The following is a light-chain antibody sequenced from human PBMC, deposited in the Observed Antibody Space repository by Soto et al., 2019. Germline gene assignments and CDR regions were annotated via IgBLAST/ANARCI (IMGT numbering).Light chain of an antibody. CDR1: STDFVGYNR. J-gene: IGLJ1*01. Sequence: QSALTQPPSVSGSPGQSVTISCTGTSTDFVGYNRVSWYQQPPGTAPKLMIYEVSKRPSGVPDRFSGSKSGNTASLTISGLQAADEDDYYCSLYTSDNAYVFGTGTKLTVL. CDR2: EVS. CDR3: SLYTSDNAYV. V-gene: IGLV2-18*01.